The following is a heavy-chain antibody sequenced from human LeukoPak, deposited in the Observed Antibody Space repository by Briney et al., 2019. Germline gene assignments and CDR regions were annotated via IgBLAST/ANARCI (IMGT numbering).Heavy chain of an antibody. CDR3: ARSRRETYCSSTSCAKYYFDY. CDR1: GGSFSGYY. V-gene: IGHV4-34*01. CDR2: INHSGST. Sequence: KPSETLSLTCAVYGGSFSGYYWSWIRQPPGKGLEWIGEINHSGSTNYNPSLKSRVTISVDTSKNQFSLKLSSVTAADTAVYYCARSRRETYCSSTSCAKYYFDYWGQGILVTVSS. D-gene: IGHD2-2*01. J-gene: IGHJ4*02.